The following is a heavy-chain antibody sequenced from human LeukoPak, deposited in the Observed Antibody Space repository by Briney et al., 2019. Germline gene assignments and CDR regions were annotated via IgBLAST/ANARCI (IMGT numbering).Heavy chain of an antibody. D-gene: IGHD1-7*01. CDR2: IYYSGST. V-gene: IGHV4-59*01. CDR3: ARDNWNYGSSMDV. CDR1: GGSFSGYY. Sequence: YPSETLSLTCAVYGGSFSGYYWSWIRQPPGKVLEWIGYIYYSGSTNYNPSLKSRVTISVDTSKNQFSLKLSSVTAADTAVYHCARDNWNYGSSMDVWGQGTTVTVSS. J-gene: IGHJ6*02.